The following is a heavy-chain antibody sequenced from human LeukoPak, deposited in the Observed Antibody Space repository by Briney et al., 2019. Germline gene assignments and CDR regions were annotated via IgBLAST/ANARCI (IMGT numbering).Heavy chain of an antibody. Sequence: GASVKVSCKASGYTFTSYGISWVRQAPGQGLEWMGIINPSGGSTSYAQKFQGRVTMTRDTSTSTVYMELSSLRSEDTAVYYCARGGYYDSSGPTWDWFDPWGQGTLVTVSS. CDR2: INPSGGST. D-gene: IGHD3-22*01. CDR3: ARGGYYDSSGPTWDWFDP. V-gene: IGHV1-46*01. J-gene: IGHJ5*02. CDR1: GYTFTSYG.